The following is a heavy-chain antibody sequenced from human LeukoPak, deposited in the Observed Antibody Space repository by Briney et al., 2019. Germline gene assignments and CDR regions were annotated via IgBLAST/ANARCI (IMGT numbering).Heavy chain of an antibody. Sequence: GGSLRLSCAASGFTVSSNYMSWVRQAPGKGLEWVSVIYSGGSTYYADSVKGRFTISRDSSKNTLYLQMNSLRAEDTAVYYCARDHSYGTGYFQHWGQGTLVTVSS. V-gene: IGHV3-66*01. D-gene: IGHD5-18*01. CDR1: GFTVSSNY. J-gene: IGHJ1*01. CDR3: ARDHSYGTGYFQH. CDR2: IYSGGST.